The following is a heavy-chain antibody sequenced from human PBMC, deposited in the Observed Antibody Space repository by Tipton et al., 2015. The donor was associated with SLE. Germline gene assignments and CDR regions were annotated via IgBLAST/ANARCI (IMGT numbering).Heavy chain of an antibody. CDR2: INHSGST. CDR3: ASGGMLSGSYSTLDY. V-gene: IGHV4-34*01. D-gene: IGHD1-26*01. CDR1: CGSFSGYY. J-gene: IGHJ4*02. Sequence: LRLPCAVYCGSFSGYYWSWIRQPPGKGLEWIGEINHSGSTNYNPSLKSRVTISVDTSKNQFSLKLSSVTAADTAVYYCASGGMLSGSYSTLDYWGQGTLVAVSS.